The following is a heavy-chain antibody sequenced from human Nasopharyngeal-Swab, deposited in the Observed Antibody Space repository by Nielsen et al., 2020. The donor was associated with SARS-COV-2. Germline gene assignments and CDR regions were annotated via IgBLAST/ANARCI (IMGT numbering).Heavy chain of an antibody. CDR3: ARPYDSSGYHDAFDI. Sequence: GESLKISCKGSGYSFTSYWIGWVRQMPGKGLEWMGIIYPGDSDTRYSPSFQGQVTISTDTSISTAYLQWRSLKASDTAMYYCARPYDSSGYHDAFDIWGQGTMVTVSS. J-gene: IGHJ3*02. CDR1: GYSFTSYW. CDR2: IYPGDSDT. V-gene: IGHV5-51*01. D-gene: IGHD3-22*01.